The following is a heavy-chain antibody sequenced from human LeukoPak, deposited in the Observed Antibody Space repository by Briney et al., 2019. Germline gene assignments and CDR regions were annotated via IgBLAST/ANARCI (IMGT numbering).Heavy chain of an antibody. D-gene: IGHD3-10*01. J-gene: IGHJ6*02. Sequence: GGSLRPSCAASGFTFSSYGMHWVRQAPGKGLEWVAVIWYDGSNKYYADSVKGRFTISRDNSKNTLYLQTNSLRAEDTAVYYCARSGGNSYYYGSGSYPNYYYYGMDVWGQGTTVTVSS. CDR1: GFTFSSYG. CDR3: ARSGGNSYYYGSGSYPNYYYYGMDV. CDR2: IWYDGSNK. V-gene: IGHV3-33*01.